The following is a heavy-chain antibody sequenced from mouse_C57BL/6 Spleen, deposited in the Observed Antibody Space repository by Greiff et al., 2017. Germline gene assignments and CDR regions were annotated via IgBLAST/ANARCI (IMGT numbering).Heavy chain of an antibody. V-gene: IGHV1-69*01. D-gene: IGHD2-3*01. Sequence: QVQLQQPGAELVMPGASVKLSCKASGYTFTSYWMHWVKQRPGQGLEWIGEIDPSDSYTNYNQKFKGKSTLTVDKSSSTAYMQLSSLTSEDSAVYYCASWADGYPRCWGQSTTLTVSS. J-gene: IGHJ2*01. CDR3: ASWADGYPRC. CDR1: GYTFTSYW. CDR2: IDPSDSYT.